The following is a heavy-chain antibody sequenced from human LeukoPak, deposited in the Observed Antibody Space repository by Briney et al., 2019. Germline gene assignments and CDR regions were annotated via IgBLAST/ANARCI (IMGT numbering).Heavy chain of an antibody. Sequence: SETLSLTCSVSCGSISSYYWSWIRQPPGKGLEWIGYIYYSGSTNYNPSLKSGVTTSVDTSKNQFSLKLSSATAADTAVYYCARDHPYYYHSSGYFAYWRQGTLVTVSS. CDR1: CGSISSYY. D-gene: IGHD3-22*01. CDR3: ARDHPYYYHSSGYFAY. V-gene: IGHV4-59*01. CDR2: IYYSGST. J-gene: IGHJ4*02.